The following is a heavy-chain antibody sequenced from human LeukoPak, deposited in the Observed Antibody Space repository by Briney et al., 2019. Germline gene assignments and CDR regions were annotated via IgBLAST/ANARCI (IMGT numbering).Heavy chain of an antibody. CDR1: GYTFTGYY. J-gene: IGHJ4*02. V-gene: IGHV1-2*02. CDR3: AGGFYYDSSGPWGY. D-gene: IGHD3-22*01. Sequence: ASVKVSCKASGYTFTGYYMYWVRQAPGQGLEWMGWINPNSGGTNYAQKFQGRVTMTRDTSISTAYMELSRLRSDDTAVYYCAGGFYYDSSGPWGYWGQGTLVTVSS. CDR2: INPNSGGT.